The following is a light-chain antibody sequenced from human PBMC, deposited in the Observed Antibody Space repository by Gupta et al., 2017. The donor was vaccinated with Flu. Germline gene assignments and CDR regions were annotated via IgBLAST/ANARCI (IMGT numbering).Light chain of an antibody. V-gene: IGKV3-11*01. CDR3: QQRSSSVT. CDR2: DAS. Sequence: EIVLTQSPATLSLSPGERATLSCRDSQSVSSYLAWYQQKPGQAPRLLIYDASNRATGIPARFGGSGYGKDFTLTSSRREHEDFAVYYGQQRSSSVTFGQGTKLEIK. CDR1: QSVSSY. J-gene: IGKJ2*01.